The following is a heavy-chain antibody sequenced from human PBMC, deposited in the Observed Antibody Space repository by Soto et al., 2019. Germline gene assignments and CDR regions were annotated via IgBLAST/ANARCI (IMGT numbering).Heavy chain of an antibody. Sequence: QITLKESGPTLMKPTQTLTLTCTFSGFSLSTNGVGVGWIRQPPGKALEWLALIYWDDDKRYRPSQKSRLIXPXDXXKHQVVLTMTNMAPLDPASYYCARRRGFRGITFDYWGQGMLVTVAS. CDR3: ARRRGFRGITFDY. CDR1: GFSLSTNGVG. J-gene: IGHJ4*02. V-gene: IGHV2-5*02. D-gene: IGHD3-10*01. CDR2: IYWDDDK.